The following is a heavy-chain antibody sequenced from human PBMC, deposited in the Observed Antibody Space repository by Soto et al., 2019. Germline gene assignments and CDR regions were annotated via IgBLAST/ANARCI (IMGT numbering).Heavy chain of an antibody. J-gene: IGHJ3*02. CDR3: ARDPPSGYVLDAFDI. Sequence: EVQLVESGGGLVQPGGSLRLSCAASGFTFSSYSMNWVRQAPGKGLEWVSYISSSSSTIYYADSVKGRFTISRDNAKNSLYLQMYSLRDEDTAVYYCARDPPSGYVLDAFDIWGQGTMVTVSS. D-gene: IGHD5-12*01. CDR1: GFTFSSYS. V-gene: IGHV3-48*02. CDR2: ISSSSSTI.